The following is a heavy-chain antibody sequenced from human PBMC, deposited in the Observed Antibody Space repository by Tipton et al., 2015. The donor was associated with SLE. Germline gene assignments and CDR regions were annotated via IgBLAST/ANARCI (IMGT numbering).Heavy chain of an antibody. Sequence: SLRLSCAASGFPFSDYGMNWVRPAPGKGLEWLSYVSSTSAAIHYADSVKGRFTISRDNAKNSLFLQVNSLTVEDTALYYCARDYGGYSYAADYWGQGTLVTVSS. CDR2: VSSTSAAI. V-gene: IGHV3-48*01. D-gene: IGHD5-12*01. J-gene: IGHJ4*02. CDR1: GFPFSDYG. CDR3: ARDYGGYSYAADY.